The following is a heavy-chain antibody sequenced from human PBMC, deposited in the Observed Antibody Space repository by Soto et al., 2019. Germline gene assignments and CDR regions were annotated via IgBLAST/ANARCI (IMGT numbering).Heavy chain of an antibody. D-gene: IGHD1-26*01. V-gene: IGHV3-23*01. J-gene: IGHJ4*02. Sequence: SGGSLRLSCSASGFSFSSNSMAWVRQAPGKGLEWVSSISDNADRIFYADSVKGRFTFSRDNSRNKLSLQMNSLRAEDTALYYCVILALGKFDCWGQGTLVTVSS. CDR3: VILALGKFDC. CDR2: ISDNADRI. CDR1: GFSFSSNS.